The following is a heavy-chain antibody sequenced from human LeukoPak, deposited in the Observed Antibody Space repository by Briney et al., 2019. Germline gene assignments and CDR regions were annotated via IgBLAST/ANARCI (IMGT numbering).Heavy chain of an antibody. V-gene: IGHV1-69*13. Sequence: SVKVSCKASGGTFSSYAISWVRQAPGQGLEWMGGIIPIFGTANYAQKFQGRVTITADESTSTAYMELSSLRSEGTAVYYCARGEESQDWFDPWGQGTLVTVSS. CDR2: IIPIFGTA. CDR1: GGTFSSYA. J-gene: IGHJ5*02. CDR3: ARGEESQDWFDP.